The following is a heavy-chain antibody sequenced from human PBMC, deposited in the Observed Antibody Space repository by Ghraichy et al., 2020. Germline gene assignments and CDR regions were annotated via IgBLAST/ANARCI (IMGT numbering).Heavy chain of an antibody. CDR3: QGSRQDDYSNAEGALFDY. Sequence: SETLSLTCTVSGGFVSRCDYYWICIGQPPGKGLEWIVNIYYSGNTNYNPSLKSRVTISVDTSKNQFSLKLSSVTAADTAVFYCQGSRQDDYSNAEGALFDYWGQGTLVTVSS. D-gene: IGHD4-11*01. J-gene: IGHJ4*02. CDR2: IYYSGNT. CDR1: GGFVSRCDYY. V-gene: IGHV4-61*08.